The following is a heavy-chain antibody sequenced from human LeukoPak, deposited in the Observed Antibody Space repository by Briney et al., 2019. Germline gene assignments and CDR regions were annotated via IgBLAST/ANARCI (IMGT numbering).Heavy chain of an antibody. J-gene: IGHJ6*02. CDR3: ARTHPTGQLAPYGMDV. V-gene: IGHV4-34*01. CDR2: INHSGST. Sequence: SETLSPTCAVYGGSFSGYYWSWIRQPPGKGLEWIGEINHSGSTNYNPSLKSRVTISVDTSKNQFSLKLSSVTAADTAVYYCARTHPTGQLAPYGMDVWGQGTTVTVSS. D-gene: IGHD6-6*01. CDR1: GGSFSGYY.